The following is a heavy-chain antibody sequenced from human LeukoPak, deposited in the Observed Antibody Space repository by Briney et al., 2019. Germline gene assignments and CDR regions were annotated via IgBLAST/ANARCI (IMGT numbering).Heavy chain of an antibody. Sequence: SETLSHTCAVSSDSISGYYWSWIRQPPGKGLEWIGYIYYSGSTKYNPSLKSRVTISVDTSKNQFSLRLSSVTAADTAMYYCAREKYGGSNDYSGQGTLVTVSS. V-gene: IGHV4-59*01. CDR2: IYYSGST. CDR3: AREKYGGSNDY. J-gene: IGHJ4*02. D-gene: IGHD1-26*01. CDR1: SDSISGYY.